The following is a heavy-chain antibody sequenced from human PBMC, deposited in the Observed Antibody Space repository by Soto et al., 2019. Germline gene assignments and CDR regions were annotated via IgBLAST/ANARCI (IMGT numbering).Heavy chain of an antibody. V-gene: IGHV1-18*01. Sequence: QVQLVQSGAEVKKPGASVKVSCKASGYTFTSYGISWVRQAPGQGLEWMGWISAYNGNITYAQKLHGGVTMTTDTSTSTPYMELRSLRSDDTAVYHCGRSVGLSYGMDVWGQGTKVPVSS. CDR3: GRSVGLSYGMDV. CDR2: ISAYNGNI. D-gene: IGHD1-26*01. J-gene: IGHJ6*02. CDR1: GYTFTSYG.